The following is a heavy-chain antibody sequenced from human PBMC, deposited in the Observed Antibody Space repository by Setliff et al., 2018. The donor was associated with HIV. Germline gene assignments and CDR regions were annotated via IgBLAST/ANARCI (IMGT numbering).Heavy chain of an antibody. CDR2: IQYDGNTK. D-gene: IGHD6-19*01. Sequence: GESLKISCVPSGFPFSSHGMHWVRQAAGKGLEWIAFIQYDGNTKEYAESVRGRFTISRDNSKSTLFLQMNSLTVDDTAVYYCLTDERPGSGWGGSWGQGTLVTVSS. CDR1: GFPFSSHG. CDR3: LTDERPGSGWGGS. V-gene: IGHV3-30*02. J-gene: IGHJ5*02.